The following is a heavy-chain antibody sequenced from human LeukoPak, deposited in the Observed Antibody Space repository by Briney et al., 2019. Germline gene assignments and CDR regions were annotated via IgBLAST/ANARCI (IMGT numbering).Heavy chain of an antibody. CDR3: AKDRRTDYRGAWY. Sequence: GGSLRLSCAASGFTFSSYAMTWVRQAPGKGLEWASTISGSGGSTHYADSAKGRFTISRDNSKNTLYLQMNSLRAGDTAVYYCAKDRRTDYRGAWYWGQGTLVSVSS. CDR2: ISGSGGST. J-gene: IGHJ4*02. D-gene: IGHD6-19*01. V-gene: IGHV3-23*01. CDR1: GFTFSSYA.